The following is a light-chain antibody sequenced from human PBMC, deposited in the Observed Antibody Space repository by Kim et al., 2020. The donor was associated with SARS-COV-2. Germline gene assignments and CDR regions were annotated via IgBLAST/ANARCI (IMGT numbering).Light chain of an antibody. J-gene: IGKJ4*01. Sequence: DIQMTQSPSSVSASVGDRATIKCRASQGISTWLAWYQQKPGKAPKLLIYGASSLESGVPSRFSGSGSGTDFSLTISSLEPEDFATYHCQQAHSFPLTFGGGTKVDIK. CDR2: GAS. CDR1: QGISTW. V-gene: IGKV1-12*01. CDR3: QQAHSFPLT.